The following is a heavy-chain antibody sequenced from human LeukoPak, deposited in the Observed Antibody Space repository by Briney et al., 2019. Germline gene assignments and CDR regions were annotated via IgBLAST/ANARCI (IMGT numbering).Heavy chain of an antibody. J-gene: IGHJ4*02. CDR3: AKDHYWSIDY. D-gene: IGHD3-3*01. V-gene: IGHV3-74*01. Sequence: GGSLRLSCAASGFDFSSNWMHWVRYAPGQGLVWVSRIKGDGISTNYADSVKGRFTISRDIAKNTLYLQMNSLRAEDTGVYYCAKDHYWSIDYWGRGTLVTVSS. CDR1: GFDFSSNW. CDR2: IKGDGIST.